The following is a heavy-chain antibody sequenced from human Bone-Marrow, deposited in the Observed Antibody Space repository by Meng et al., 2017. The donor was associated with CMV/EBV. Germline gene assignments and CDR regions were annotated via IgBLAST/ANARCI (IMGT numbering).Heavy chain of an antibody. D-gene: IGHD5-12*01. CDR3: ARGINGYSGYDWSDP. Sequence: GGSLRLSCAASGFTFSSYYMHWVRQPPGKGLVWVSRINTDGMSTTYADSVKGRFTISRDNAKNTLYLQMSSLRAEDTAVYYCARGINGYSGYDWSDPWGQGTLVTVSS. CDR1: GFTFSSYY. V-gene: IGHV3-74*01. CDR2: INTDGMST. J-gene: IGHJ5*02.